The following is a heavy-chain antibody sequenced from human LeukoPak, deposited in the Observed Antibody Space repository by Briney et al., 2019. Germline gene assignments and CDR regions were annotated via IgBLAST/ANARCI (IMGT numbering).Heavy chain of an antibody. V-gene: IGHV1-69*04. D-gene: IGHD3-3*01. CDR2: IIPILGIA. Sequence: SVKVSCKASGGTFSSYAISWVRQAPGQGLEWMGRIIPILGIANYAQKFQGRVTITADKSTSAAYMELSSLRSEDTAVYYCARAYTIFGVVNGMDVWGQGTTVTVSS. CDR1: GGTFSSYA. CDR3: ARAYTIFGVVNGMDV. J-gene: IGHJ6*02.